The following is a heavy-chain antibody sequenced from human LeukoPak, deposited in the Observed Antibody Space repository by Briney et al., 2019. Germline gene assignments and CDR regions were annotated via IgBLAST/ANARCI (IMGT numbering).Heavy chain of an antibody. J-gene: IGHJ4*02. D-gene: IGHD2-15*01. V-gene: IGHV4-39*07. CDR1: GGSISSSSYY. CDR3: ARGRGGTAIVVVVAATPRTNYFDY. CDR2: IYYSGST. Sequence: SETLSLTCTVSGGSISSSSYYWGWIRQPPGKGLEWIGSIYYSGSTYYNPSLKSRVTISVDTSKNQFSLKLSSVTAADTAVYYCARGRGGTAIVVVVAATPRTNYFDYWGQGTLVAVSS.